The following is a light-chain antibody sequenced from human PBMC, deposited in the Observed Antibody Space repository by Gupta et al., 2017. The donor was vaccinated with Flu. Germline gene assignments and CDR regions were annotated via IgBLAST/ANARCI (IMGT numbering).Light chain of an antibody. CDR2: AAS. CDR3: QQTNSSPWT. J-gene: IGKJ1*01. CDR1: QRISNF. V-gene: IGKV1-39*01. Sequence: DIQMTQSPSSLSASVGDRVTITCRASQRISNFLNWYQQKPGVAPKLLIYAASSLQSGVPSRFSGSGSGTDFTLTISRLQGEDFATYFCQQTNSSPWTFGQGTKVEIK.